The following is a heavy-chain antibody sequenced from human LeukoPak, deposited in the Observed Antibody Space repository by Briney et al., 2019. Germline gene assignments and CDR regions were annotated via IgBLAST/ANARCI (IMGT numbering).Heavy chain of an antibody. J-gene: IGHJ6*03. CDR3: ARSGPYSSSWGLYYYYMDV. CDR1: GGSISSSSYY. Sequence: PSETLSLTCTVSGGSISSSSYYWGWIRQPPGKGLEWIGSIYYSGSTYYNPSLKSRVTISVDTSKNQFSLKLSSVTAADTAVYYCARSGPYSSSWGLYYYYMDVWGKGTTVTVSS. CDR2: IYYSGST. D-gene: IGHD6-13*01. V-gene: IGHV4-39*07.